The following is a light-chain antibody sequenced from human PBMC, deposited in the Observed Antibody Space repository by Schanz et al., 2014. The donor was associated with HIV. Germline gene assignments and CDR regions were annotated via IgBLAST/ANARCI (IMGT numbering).Light chain of an antibody. V-gene: IGLV1-44*01. Sequence: QSVLTQPPSASGTPGQRVTISCSGGSSNIGSNAVSWYQQLPGTAPKVVIYTNSQRPSGVPDRFSGSKSGTSASLATSGLRSEDEADYYCATWDDSLNVWVFGGGTKLTVL. J-gene: IGLJ3*02. CDR2: TNS. CDR3: ATWDDSLNVWV. CDR1: SSNIGSNA.